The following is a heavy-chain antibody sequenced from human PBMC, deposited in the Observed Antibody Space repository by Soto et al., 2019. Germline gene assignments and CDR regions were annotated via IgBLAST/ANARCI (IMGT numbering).Heavy chain of an antibody. CDR1: GGSISTSNW. Sequence: QVQLQESGPGLVKPSGTLSLTCAVSGGSISTSNWWSWVRQPPGKGLEWIGEVYHSGSTNYNPSFKSRVAMSVDKSKNQFSLKLNSVTAADTALYYCARTSPSGTRFDYWGPGSLVTVSS. D-gene: IGHD1-1*01. CDR3: ARTSPSGTRFDY. J-gene: IGHJ4*02. V-gene: IGHV4-4*02. CDR2: VYHSGST.